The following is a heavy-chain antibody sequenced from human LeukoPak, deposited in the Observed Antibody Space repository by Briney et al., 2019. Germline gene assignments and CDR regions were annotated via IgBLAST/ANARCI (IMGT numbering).Heavy chain of an antibody. D-gene: IGHD6-6*01. V-gene: IGHV3-48*01. J-gene: IGHJ6*03. CDR2: ISSSSATI. Sequence: GGSLRLSCEGSGFSLSAYNMNWVRQAPGKGLGSVSYISSSSATIFYADSVKGRFTISRDNAKNSLYLQMNSLRPEDTAVYFCARDRHVPGLYYYYMDVWGKGTTVTVSS. CDR3: ARDRHVPGLYYYYMDV. CDR1: GFSLSAYN.